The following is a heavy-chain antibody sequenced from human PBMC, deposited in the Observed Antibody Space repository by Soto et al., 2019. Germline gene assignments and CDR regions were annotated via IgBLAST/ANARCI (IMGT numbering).Heavy chain of an antibody. D-gene: IGHD6-19*01. V-gene: IGHV1-18*04. J-gene: IGHJ5*02. CDR2: ISNYNGDT. CDR3: ARGDSTGSPTGWFDP. CDR1: GYTFTRYS. Sequence: RASVKVSCKASGYTFTRYSINWVRQAPGQGLEWVGWISNYNGDTKYAQKFQGRVTLTTDTSTTTTYMDLRSLTSDDTAVYFCARGDSTGSPTGWFDPWGQGTLVTVS.